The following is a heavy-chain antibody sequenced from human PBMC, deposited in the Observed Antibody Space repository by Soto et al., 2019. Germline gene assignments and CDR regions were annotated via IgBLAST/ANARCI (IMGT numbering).Heavy chain of an antibody. CDR3: ACIAVAGFYYHYYGMAV. J-gene: IGHJ6*02. V-gene: IGHV4-30-4*01. CDR1: GGSISTGDYY. D-gene: IGHD6-19*01. Sequence: SETLSLTCTVSGGSISTGDYYWSWIRQPPGKGLEWIAYIYYSGTTYYNPSLKSRVTISVDTAKNQFSLRLSSVTAADTAVYYCACIAVAGFYYHYYGMAVCGQGTTVTGS. CDR2: IYYSGTT.